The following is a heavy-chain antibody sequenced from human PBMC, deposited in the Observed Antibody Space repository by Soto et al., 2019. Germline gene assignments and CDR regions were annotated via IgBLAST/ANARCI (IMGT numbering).Heavy chain of an antibody. J-gene: IGHJ4*02. CDR3: AATQRRLRYFDLLDY. D-gene: IGHD3-9*01. CDR2: IVVGSGNT. CDR1: GFTFTSSA. Sequence: SVKVSCKASGFTFTSSAMQWVRQARGQRLEWIGWIVVGSGNTNYAQKFQERVTITRDMSTSTAYMELSSLRSEDTAVYYCAATQRRLRYFDLLDYWGQGTLVTVSS. V-gene: IGHV1-58*02.